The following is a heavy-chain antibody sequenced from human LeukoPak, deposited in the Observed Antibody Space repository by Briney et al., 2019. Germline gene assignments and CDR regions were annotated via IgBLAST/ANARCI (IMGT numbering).Heavy chain of an antibody. CDR1: GFTFSSYA. CDR3: AKDDYYDSSGDPNWFDP. CDR2: ISYDGSDK. J-gene: IGHJ5*02. Sequence: GGSLRLSCAASGFTFSSYAMHWVRQAPGKGLEWVAVISYDGSDKYYADSVKGRFTISRDNSKNTLYLQMNSLRAEDTAVYFCAKDDYYDSSGDPNWFDPWGQGTLITVSS. V-gene: IGHV3-30*04. D-gene: IGHD3-22*01.